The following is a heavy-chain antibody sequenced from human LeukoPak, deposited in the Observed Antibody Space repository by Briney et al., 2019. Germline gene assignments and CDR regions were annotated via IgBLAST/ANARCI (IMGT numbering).Heavy chain of an antibody. CDR1: GFTFSSYS. CDR3: VREDTPATANY. CDR2: ISGGGDIT. V-gene: IGHV3-23*01. Sequence: GGSLRLSCAASGFTFSSYSMNWVRQTPGKGLEWVSAISGGGDITYYADSVTGRFTISRDNSKDTLFLQMHSLRPGDTAVYYCVREDTPATANYWGQGTLVTISS. D-gene: IGHD2-21*02. J-gene: IGHJ4*02.